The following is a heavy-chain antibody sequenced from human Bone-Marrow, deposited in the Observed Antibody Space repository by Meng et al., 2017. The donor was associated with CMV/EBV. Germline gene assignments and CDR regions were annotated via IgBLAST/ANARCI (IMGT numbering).Heavy chain of an antibody. CDR2: IYYSGST. CDR3: ASGYSYGYHYYYGMDV. D-gene: IGHD5-18*01. J-gene: IGHJ6*02. Sequence: SETLSLTCTVSGGSISSSSYYWGWIRQPPGKGLEWIGSIYYSGSTYYNPSLKSRVTISVDTSKNQFSLKLSSVTAADTAVYYCASGYSYGYHYYYGMDVWGQGTTAPSP. V-gene: IGHV4-39*07. CDR1: GGSISSSSYY.